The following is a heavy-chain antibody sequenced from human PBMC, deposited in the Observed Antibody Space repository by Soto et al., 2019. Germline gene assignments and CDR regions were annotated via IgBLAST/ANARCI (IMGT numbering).Heavy chain of an antibody. J-gene: IGHJ4*02. D-gene: IGHD6-13*01. V-gene: IGHV4-39*01. Sequence: PLETLSLTCTVSGDSITSTSYYWGWIRQPSGKGLEWIGCIHYSGSTYYNPSLRSRVTSSVDTSKNQFSLKVSSVTAADTAVYYCARRLFSSTWPSYFDYWGEGTLVTVSS. CDR2: IHYSGST. CDR1: GDSITSTSYY. CDR3: ARRLFSSTWPSYFDY.